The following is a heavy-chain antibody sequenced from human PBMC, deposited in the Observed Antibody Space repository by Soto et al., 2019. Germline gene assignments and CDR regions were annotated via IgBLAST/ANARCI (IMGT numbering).Heavy chain of an antibody. CDR1: GGSISSSSYY. CDR3: ARHGIAAAGTNCFDP. CDR2: IYYSGST. J-gene: IGHJ5*02. D-gene: IGHD6-13*01. V-gene: IGHV4-39*01. Sequence: QLQLQESGPGLVKPSETLSLTCTVSGGSISSSSYYWGWIRQPPGKGLEWIGSIYYSGSTYYNPSLKSRVTISADTSKNQFSLKLSSVTAADTAVYYCARHGIAAAGTNCFDPWGQGTLVTVSS.